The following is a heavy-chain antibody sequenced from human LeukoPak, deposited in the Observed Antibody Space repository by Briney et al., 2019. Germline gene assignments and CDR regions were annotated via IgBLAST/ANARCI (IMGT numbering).Heavy chain of an antibody. V-gene: IGHV3-7*01. CDR1: GFTFSSYW. CDR3: ARDLDYHDATGYYRQFDY. Sequence: GGSLRLSCAASGFTFSSYWISWVRQAPGKGLEWVANIKQDGSKKYYVDSVKGRFTISRDNAKNSLYLQMNSLRGEDMAAYYCARDLDYHDATGYYRQFDYWGQGTLVTVSS. D-gene: IGHD3-22*01. J-gene: IGHJ4*02. CDR2: IKQDGSKK.